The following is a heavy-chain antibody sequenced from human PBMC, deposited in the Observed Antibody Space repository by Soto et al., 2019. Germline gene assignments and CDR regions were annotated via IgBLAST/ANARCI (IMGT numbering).Heavy chain of an antibody. V-gene: IGHV1-2*02. CDR1: GYTFTGYY. CDR2: INPNSGGT. Sequence: ASVKVSCKASGYTFTGYYMHWVRQAPGQGLEWMGWINPNSGGTNYAQKFQGRVTMTRDTSISTAYMELSRLRSDDTAVYYCARDLDYSNLYYFDYWGQGTLVTV. D-gene: IGHD4-4*01. J-gene: IGHJ4*02. CDR3: ARDLDYSNLYYFDY.